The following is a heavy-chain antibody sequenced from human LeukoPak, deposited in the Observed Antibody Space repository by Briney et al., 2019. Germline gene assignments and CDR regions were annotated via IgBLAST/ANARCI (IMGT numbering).Heavy chain of an antibody. CDR1: GGSISSSSYY. J-gene: IGHJ3*02. CDR3: ARRRGGSRFAFDI. V-gene: IGHV4-39*01. D-gene: IGHD2-15*01. Sequence: SETLSLTCTVSGGSISSSSYYWGWLRQPPGKGLEWIGSIYYSGSTYYNPSLKSRVTISVDTSKNQFSLKLSSVTAADTAVYYCARRRGGSRFAFDIWGQGTMVTVSS. CDR2: IYYSGST.